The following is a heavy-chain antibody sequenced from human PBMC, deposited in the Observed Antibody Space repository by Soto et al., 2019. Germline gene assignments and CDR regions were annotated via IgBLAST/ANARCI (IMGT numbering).Heavy chain of an antibody. J-gene: IGHJ6*02. CDR1: GFTFSSYG. CDR2: ISYDGSNK. V-gene: IGHV3-30*18. CDR3: AKEYSSRGDYYYYGMDV. Sequence: PGGSLRLSCAASGFTFSSYGMHWVRQAPGKGLEWVAVISYDGSNKYYADSVKGRFTTSRDNSKNTLYLQMNSLRAEDTAVYYCAKEYSSRGDYYYYGMDVWGQGTTVTVSS. D-gene: IGHD6-13*01.